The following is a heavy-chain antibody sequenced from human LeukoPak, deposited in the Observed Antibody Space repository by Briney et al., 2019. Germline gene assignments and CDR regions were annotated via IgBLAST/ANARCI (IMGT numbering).Heavy chain of an antibody. CDR1: GFTFSSYG. V-gene: IGHV3-23*01. Sequence: GGSLRLSCAASGFTFSSYGMHWVRQAPGKGLEWVSTISGSGDSTYYADSVKGRFTISRDNSKNTVYLQMNSLRADDTAVYYCAKFSGSPWGWGQGTLVTVSS. J-gene: IGHJ4*02. CDR3: AKFSGSPWG. D-gene: IGHD1-26*01. CDR2: ISGSGDST.